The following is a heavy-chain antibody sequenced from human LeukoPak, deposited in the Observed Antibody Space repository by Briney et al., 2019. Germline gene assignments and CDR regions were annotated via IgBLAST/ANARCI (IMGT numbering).Heavy chain of an antibody. CDR3: AREREDSGLAFDI. CDR2: IYSGGST. Sequence: GGSLRLSCAAAGFTVSSNYMSWVRQAPGKGLEWVSDIYSGGSTFYADSVKGRFTISRDNSMNTLYLQMKSLRAEDSAVYYCAREREDSGLAFDIWGQGTMLTVSS. D-gene: IGHD6-19*01. CDR1: GFTVSSNY. J-gene: IGHJ3*02. V-gene: IGHV3-66*01.